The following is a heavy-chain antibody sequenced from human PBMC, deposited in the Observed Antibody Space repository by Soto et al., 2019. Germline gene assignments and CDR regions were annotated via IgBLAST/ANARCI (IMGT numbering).Heavy chain of an antibody. CDR2: IYYSGST. D-gene: IGHD3-9*01. J-gene: IGHJ5*02. V-gene: IGHV4-59*01. CDR1: GGSISSYY. Sequence: SETLSLTCTGSGGSISSYYWRWIRQPPGKGLEWIGYIYYSGSTNYNPSLKSRVTISVDTSKNQFSLKLSSVTAADTAVYYCARADYDILTGYKTKPKWFDPWGQATLVTVP. CDR3: ARADYDILTGYKTKPKWFDP.